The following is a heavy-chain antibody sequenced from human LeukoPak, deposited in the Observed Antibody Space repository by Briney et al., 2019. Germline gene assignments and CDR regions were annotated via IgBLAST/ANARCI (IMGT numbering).Heavy chain of an antibody. CDR2: IRSSYT. V-gene: IGHV3-11*05. J-gene: IGHJ4*02. CDR1: GFTFSDYY. CDR3: AKDQPFYYDSSGYMAPFDY. Sequence: KPGGSLRLSCAASGFTFSDYYMSWIRQAPGKGLEWVSYIRSSYTNYADSVKGRFTISRDIAKNSLYLQMNSLRVEDTAVYYCAKDQPFYYDSSGYMAPFDYWGQGTLVTVSS. D-gene: IGHD3-22*01.